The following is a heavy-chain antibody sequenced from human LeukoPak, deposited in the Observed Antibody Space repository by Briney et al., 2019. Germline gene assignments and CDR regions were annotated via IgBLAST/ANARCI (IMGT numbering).Heavy chain of an antibody. CDR2: IIPIFGTA. V-gene: IGHV1-69*13. D-gene: IGHD3-22*01. Sequence: SVKVSCKASGGTFSSYATSWVRQAPGQGLEWMGGIIPIFGTANYAQKFQGRVTITADESTSTAYMELSSLRSDDTAVYYCASRVYYDSSGYYSDAFDIWGQGTMVTVSS. J-gene: IGHJ3*02. CDR1: GGTFSSYA. CDR3: ASRVYYDSSGYYSDAFDI.